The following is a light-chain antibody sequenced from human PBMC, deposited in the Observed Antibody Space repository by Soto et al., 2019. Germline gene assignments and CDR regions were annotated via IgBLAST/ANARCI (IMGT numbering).Light chain of an antibody. CDR3: SSYAGTTLYV. CDR2: EVS. V-gene: IGLV2-8*01. J-gene: IGLJ1*01. CDR1: SSDVGGYNY. Sequence: QSVLTQPPSASGSLGQSVIISCTGTSSDVGGYNYVSWYQQHPGKAPKVIIYEVSKRPSGVPDRFSGSKSGNTASLTVSGLQAEDEADYYCSSYAGTTLYVFGTGTKVTVL.